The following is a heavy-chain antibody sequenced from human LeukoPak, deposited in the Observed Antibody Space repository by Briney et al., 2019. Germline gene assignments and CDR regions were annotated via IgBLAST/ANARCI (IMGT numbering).Heavy chain of an antibody. CDR2: INNDGSST. CDR3: VRAKDYRGAFDI. Sequence: GGSLRLSCAASAFTFSDYWMHWVRQAPGKGLVWVSRINNDGSSTTYADSVKGRFTISRDNTKNTLYLQMNSLRAEDTAVYYCVRAKDYRGAFDIWGQGTMVTVSS. J-gene: IGHJ3*02. D-gene: IGHD4-11*01. V-gene: IGHV3-74*01. CDR1: AFTFSDYW.